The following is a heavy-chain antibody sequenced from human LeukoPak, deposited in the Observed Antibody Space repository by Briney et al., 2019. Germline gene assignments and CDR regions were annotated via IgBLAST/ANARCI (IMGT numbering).Heavy chain of an antibody. CDR2: ISWNSGSI. Sequence: SLRLSCAASGFTFDDYAMHWVRQAPGKGLEWVSGISWNSGSIGYADSVKGRFTISRDNAKNSLYLQMNSLRAEDTALYYCAKVSHYYYYLDVWGQGTTVTVSS. V-gene: IGHV3-9*01. CDR3: AKVSHYYYYLDV. J-gene: IGHJ6*03. CDR1: GFTFDDYA.